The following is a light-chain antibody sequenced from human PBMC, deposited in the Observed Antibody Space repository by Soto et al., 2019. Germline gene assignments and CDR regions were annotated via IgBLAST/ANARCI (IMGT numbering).Light chain of an antibody. V-gene: IGLV1-40*01. CDR3: QSYDSSLSGWGV. CDR1: SSSIGAGYD. Sequence: QSVLTQPPSVSGAPGQSVTVSCTWISSSIGAGYDVHWYQQLPGTAPKLLIYGNSNRPSGVPDRFSGSKSGTSASLAITGLQAEDEADYYCQSYDSSLSGWGVFGGGTQLTVL. J-gene: IGLJ3*02. CDR2: GNS.